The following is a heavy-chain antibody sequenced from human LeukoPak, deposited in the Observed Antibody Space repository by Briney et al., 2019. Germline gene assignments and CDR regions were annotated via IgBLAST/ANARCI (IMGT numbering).Heavy chain of an antibody. V-gene: IGHV3-74*01. CDR1: GFTFSSYW. J-gene: IGHJ5*02. CDR2: INSDGSST. CDR3: ASYYYYDSSARWFDP. Sequence: GGSLRLSCAASGFTFSSYWMHWVRQAPGKGLVWVSRINSDGSSTSYADSVKGRFTISRDNAKNTLYLQMNSLRAEDTGVYYCASYYYYDSSARWFDPWGQGTLVTVSS. D-gene: IGHD3-22*01.